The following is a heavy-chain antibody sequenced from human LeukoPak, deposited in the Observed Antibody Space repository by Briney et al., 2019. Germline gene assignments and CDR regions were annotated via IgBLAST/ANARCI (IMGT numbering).Heavy chain of an antibody. CDR1: GFTFSSYA. Sequence: GGSLRLSCAASGFTFSSYAMSWVRQAPGKGLEWVSAISGSGGSTYYADSVKGRFTISRDNSKNTLYLQMNSLRAEDTAVYYCAKDRAWAASATRLYSFDYWGQGTLVTVSS. CDR3: AKDRAWAASATRLYSFDY. CDR2: ISGSGGST. D-gene: IGHD3-16*01. V-gene: IGHV3-23*01. J-gene: IGHJ4*02.